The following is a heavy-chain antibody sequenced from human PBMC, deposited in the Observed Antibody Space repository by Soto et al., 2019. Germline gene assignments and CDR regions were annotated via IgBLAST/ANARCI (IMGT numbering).Heavy chain of an antibody. CDR3: AISHYDFWSGPGWFDP. CDR1: RFTFRIYA. J-gene: IGHJ5*02. CDR2: ISSSGSTI. V-gene: IGHV3-48*03. D-gene: IGHD3-3*01. Sequence: PWRSLSLSCAASRFTFRIYAMNWVRQSPGKGLEWVSYISSSGSTIYYADSVKGRFTISRDNAKNSLYLQMNSLRAEDTAVYYCAISHYDFWSGPGWFDPWGQGTRVTVPQ.